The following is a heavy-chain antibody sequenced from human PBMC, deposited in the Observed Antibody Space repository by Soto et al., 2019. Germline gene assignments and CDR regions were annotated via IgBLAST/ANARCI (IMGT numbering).Heavy chain of an antibody. CDR3: ARLAADYDFWSGSDYYYYMDV. CDR2: IYYSGST. D-gene: IGHD3-3*01. V-gene: IGHV4-59*01. CDR1: GGSISSYY. J-gene: IGHJ6*03. Sequence: PSETLSLTCTVSGGSISSYYWSWIRQPPGKGLEWIVYIYYSGSTNYNPSLKSRATISVDTSKNQFSLKLSSVTAADTAVYYCARLAADYDFWSGSDYYYYMDVWGKGTTVTVSS.